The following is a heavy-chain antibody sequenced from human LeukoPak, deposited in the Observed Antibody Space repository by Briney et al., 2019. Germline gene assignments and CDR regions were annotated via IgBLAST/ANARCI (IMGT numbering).Heavy chain of an antibody. D-gene: IGHD4-17*01. CDR3: ARGGTVTTRAFDY. V-gene: IGHV4-59*08. Sequence: SETLSLTCTVSGDSISSYYRSWIRQPPGKGLEWIGYIYYSGSTNYNSSLKSRVTISVDTSKNQFSLKLSSVTAADTAVYYCARGGTVTTRAFDYWGQGTLVTVSS. J-gene: IGHJ4*02. CDR2: IYYSGST. CDR1: GDSISSYY.